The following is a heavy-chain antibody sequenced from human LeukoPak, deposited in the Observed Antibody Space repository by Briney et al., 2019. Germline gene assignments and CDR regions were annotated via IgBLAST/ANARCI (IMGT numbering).Heavy chain of an antibody. J-gene: IGHJ4*02. Sequence: GGSLRLSCAASGFTFSSHAMAWVRQAPGKGLGWVSAICGLGSSTYYGDSEKGRFTISRDNSKNTVYLQMDSLRVEDTAVYYCARDPGVVAFHYFDFWGQGTLITVSS. D-gene: IGHD3-3*01. CDR3: ARDPGVVAFHYFDF. CDR2: ICGLGSST. CDR1: GFTFSSHA. V-gene: IGHV3-23*01.